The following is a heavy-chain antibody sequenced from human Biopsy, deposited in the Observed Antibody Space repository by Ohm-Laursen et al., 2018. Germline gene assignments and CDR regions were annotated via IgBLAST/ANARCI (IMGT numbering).Heavy chain of an antibody. V-gene: IGHV1-18*04. D-gene: IGHD3-3*01. CDR3: ARDPGYDFWSGSDPFDI. Sequence: SVKVSCKTSGYTFTAYGISWVRQAPGQGLEWMGWISTYNDDTNIAQKFQGRVSMTTDTSTRTAYMELRSLRSGDTAIYFCARDPGYDFWSGSDPFDIWGQGTLATVS. CDR2: ISTYNDDT. J-gene: IGHJ3*02. CDR1: GYTFTAYG.